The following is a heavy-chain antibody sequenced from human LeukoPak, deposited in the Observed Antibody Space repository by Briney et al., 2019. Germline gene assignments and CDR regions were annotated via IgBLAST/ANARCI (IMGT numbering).Heavy chain of an antibody. D-gene: IGHD6-6*01. V-gene: IGHV4-61*02. Sequence: SETLSLTCTVSGGSISSGSYYWSWIRQPAGKGLEWIGRIYTSGSTNYNPSLKSRVTISVDTSKNQFSLKLSSVTAADTAVYYCARGSLGYLVPFQHWGQGTLVTVSS. CDR2: IYTSGST. CDR1: GGSISSGSYY. J-gene: IGHJ1*01. CDR3: ARGSLGYLVPFQH.